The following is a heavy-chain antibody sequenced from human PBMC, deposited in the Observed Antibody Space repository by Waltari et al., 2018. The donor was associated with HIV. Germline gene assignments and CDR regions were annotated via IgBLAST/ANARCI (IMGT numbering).Heavy chain of an antibody. Sequence: QVQLVQSGAEVKKPGASVKVSCKASGYTFTSYDINWVRQATGQGLEWMGWMNPNSGNTGYAQKFQGRVTMTRNTSISTAYMELSSLRSEDTAVYYCARGVAAADYYYYYGMDVWSQGTTVTVSS. D-gene: IGHD6-13*01. V-gene: IGHV1-8*01. CDR1: GYTFTSYD. J-gene: IGHJ6*02. CDR2: MNPNSGNT. CDR3: ARGVAAADYYYYYGMDV.